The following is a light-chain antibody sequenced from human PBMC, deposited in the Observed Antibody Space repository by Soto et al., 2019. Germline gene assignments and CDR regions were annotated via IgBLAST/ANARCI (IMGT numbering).Light chain of an antibody. Sequence: IQMTQSPSTLSASVGDRVTITCRASQSINKWVAWFQQKSGRAPKLLIYDAATLQSGVPSRFSGTGSGTDFSLTISSLQPEDVATYYCQQYNIVYPFGQGTRLDIK. J-gene: IGKJ2*01. CDR2: DAA. CDR3: QQYNIVYP. V-gene: IGKV1-5*01. CDR1: QSINKW.